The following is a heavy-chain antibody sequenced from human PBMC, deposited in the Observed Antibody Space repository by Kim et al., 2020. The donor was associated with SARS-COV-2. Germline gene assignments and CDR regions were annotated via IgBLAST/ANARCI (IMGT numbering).Heavy chain of an antibody. CDR1: GFIFTSYS. J-gene: IGHJ4*02. Sequence: WGSLRLSCAASGFIFTSYSMNWVRQAPGKGLEWVSYISGSGTDIYYADSVKGRFTISRDNAWNSLYLQMNSLRDEDAAIYYCARDLKGYYSVDYWGQGTLVTLSS. CDR3: ARDLKGYYSVDY. V-gene: IGHV3-48*02. D-gene: IGHD3-22*01. CDR2: ISGSGTDI.